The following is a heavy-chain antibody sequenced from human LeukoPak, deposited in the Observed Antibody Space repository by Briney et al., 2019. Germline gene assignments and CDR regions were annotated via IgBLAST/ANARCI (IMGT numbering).Heavy chain of an antibody. CDR2: MNPNSGNT. Sequence: ASVKVSRKASGYTFTSYDINWVRQATGQGLEWMGWMNPNSGNTGYAQKFQGRVTMTRNTSISTAYMELSSLRSEDTAVYYCARKRGLYSGSYYAYWGQGTLVTVSS. V-gene: IGHV1-8*01. CDR3: ARKRGLYSGSYYAY. J-gene: IGHJ4*02. D-gene: IGHD1-26*01. CDR1: GYTFTSYD.